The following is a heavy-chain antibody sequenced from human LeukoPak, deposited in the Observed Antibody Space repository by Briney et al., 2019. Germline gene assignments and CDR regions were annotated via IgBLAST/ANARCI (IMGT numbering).Heavy chain of an antibody. CDR3: ARGGLRQVRGVTRIHTPRFDY. CDR2: ISAYNGNT. V-gene: IGHV1-18*04. Sequence: GASVKVSCKASGYTFTSYGIIWVRLAPGQGLEWMGWISAYNGNTNYAQKLQGRVTMTTDTSTSTAYMELRSLRSDDTAVYYCARGGLRQVRGVTRIHTPRFDYWGQGTLVTVSS. D-gene: IGHD3-10*01. J-gene: IGHJ4*02. CDR1: GYTFTSYG.